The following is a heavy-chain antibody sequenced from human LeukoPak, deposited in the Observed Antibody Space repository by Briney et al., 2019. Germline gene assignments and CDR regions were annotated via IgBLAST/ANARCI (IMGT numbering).Heavy chain of an antibody. D-gene: IGHD3-3*01. CDR1: GFTFSEYA. J-gene: IGHJ4*02. V-gene: IGHV3-64*01. CDR3: ARADYDFWSGPNPKPPDY. Sequence: QPGGSLRLSCAASGFTFSEYAMHWVRQAPGKGLEGVSVISSNGGSTYYANSVKGRFTISRDNSKNTLYLQMGSLRAEDMAVYYCARADYDFWSGPNPKPPDYWGQGTLVTVSS. CDR2: ISSNGGST.